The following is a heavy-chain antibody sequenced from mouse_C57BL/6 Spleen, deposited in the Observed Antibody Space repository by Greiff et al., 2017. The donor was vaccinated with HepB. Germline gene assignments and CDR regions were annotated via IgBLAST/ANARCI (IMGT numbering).Heavy chain of an antibody. V-gene: IGHV3-6*01. CDR2: ISYDGSN. CDR3: AREAMDY. J-gene: IGHJ4*01. CDR1: GYSITSGYY. Sequence: DVHLVESGPGLVKPSQSLSLTCSVTGYSITSGYYWNWIRQFPGNKLEWMGYISYDGSNNYNPSLKNRISITRDTSKNQFFLKLNSVTTEDTATYYCAREAMDYWGQGTSVTVSS.